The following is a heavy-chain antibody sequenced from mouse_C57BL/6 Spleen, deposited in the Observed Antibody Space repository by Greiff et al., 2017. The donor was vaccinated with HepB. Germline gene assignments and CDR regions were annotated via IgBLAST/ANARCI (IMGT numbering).Heavy chain of an antibody. V-gene: IGHV1-55*01. CDR2: IYPGSGST. CDR1: GYTFTSYW. CDR3: ARWYYGNSAPNYFDY. J-gene: IGHJ2*01. D-gene: IGHD1-1*01. Sequence: QVQLQQPGAELVKPGASVKMSCKASGYTFTSYWITWVKQRPGQGLEWIGDIYPGSGSTNYNEKFKSKATLTVDTSSSTAYMQLSSLTSEDTAVYYCARWYYGNSAPNYFDYWSQGTTRTVSS.